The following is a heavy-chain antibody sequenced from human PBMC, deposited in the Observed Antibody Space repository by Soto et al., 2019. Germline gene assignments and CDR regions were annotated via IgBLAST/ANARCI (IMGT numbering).Heavy chain of an antibody. V-gene: IGHV2-70*04. Sequence: SGPTLVNPTQTLTLTCTFSGFSLSTSGMRVSWIRQPPGKALQWLARIDWDDDKFYTTSLRTRLAISKDTSKNQVVLTMTNMDPVDTATYYCAKTGTDGSWFDPWGQGTLVTVSS. CDR2: IDWDDDK. J-gene: IGHJ5*02. CDR3: AKTGTDGSWFDP. CDR1: GFSLSTSGMR. D-gene: IGHD1-1*01.